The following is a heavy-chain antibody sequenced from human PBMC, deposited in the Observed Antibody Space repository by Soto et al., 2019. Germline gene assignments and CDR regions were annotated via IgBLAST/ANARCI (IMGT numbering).Heavy chain of an antibody. J-gene: IGHJ5*02. D-gene: IGHD2-2*01. CDR1: GYTFTSYG. Sequence: QVQLVQSGAEVKKPGASVKVSCKASGYTFTSYGISWVRQAPGQGLEWMGWISAYNGNTNYAQKLQGRVTMTTDTSPSTAYRELRSLRSDDTAGYYCARRPRTNVDWFDPWGQGTLVTVSS. V-gene: IGHV1-18*01. CDR2: ISAYNGNT. CDR3: ARRPRTNVDWFDP.